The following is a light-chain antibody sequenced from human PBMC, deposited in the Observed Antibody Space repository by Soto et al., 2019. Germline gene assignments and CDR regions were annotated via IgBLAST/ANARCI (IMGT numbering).Light chain of an antibody. CDR2: EGT. CDR1: SSDVGSYNL. V-gene: IGLV2-23*01. CDR3: SSYAGRVV. J-gene: IGLJ2*01. Sequence: QSALTQPASVSGSPGQSITISCTGTSSDVGSYNLVSWYQQHPGKAPKLIIYEGTHRPSGVSNRFSGSKSGNTASLTISGLQAEDEAHYYCSSYAGRVVLGGGTKLTVL.